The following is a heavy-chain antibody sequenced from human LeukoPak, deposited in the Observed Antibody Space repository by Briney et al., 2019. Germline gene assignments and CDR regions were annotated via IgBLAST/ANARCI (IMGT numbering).Heavy chain of an antibody. J-gene: IGHJ4*02. CDR2: INHSGST. CDR1: GGSFSGYY. V-gene: IGHV4-34*01. Sequence: SETLSLTCAAYGGSFSGYYWSWIRQPPGKGLEWIGEINHSGSTNYNPSLKSRVTISVDTSKNQFSLKLSSVPAADTAVYYCAQAGIAGTEIDYWGQGTLVTVSS. CDR3: AQAGIAGTEIDY. D-gene: IGHD6-13*01.